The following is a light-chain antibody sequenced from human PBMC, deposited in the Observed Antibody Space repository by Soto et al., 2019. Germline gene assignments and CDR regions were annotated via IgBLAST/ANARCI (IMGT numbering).Light chain of an antibody. J-gene: IGLJ1*01. CDR2: SRN. CDR1: SSNIGSNT. Sequence: QAVVTQPPSASGTPGQRVTISCSGSSSNIGSNTVNWYQQLPGTAPRLLMYSRNQRPSGVPDRFSGSKSGTSASLAISGLQSEDEADYYCAAWDDSLNGYVFGTGTKVTVL. V-gene: IGLV1-44*01. CDR3: AAWDDSLNGYV.